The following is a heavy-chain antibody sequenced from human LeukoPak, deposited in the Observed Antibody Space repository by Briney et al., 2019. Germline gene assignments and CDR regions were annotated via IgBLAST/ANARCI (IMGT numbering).Heavy chain of an antibody. V-gene: IGHV4-59*01. CDR3: ARLRDWGPTLSYWYFDL. D-gene: IGHD7-27*01. CDR2: IYYSGST. Sequence: SETLSLTCSVSGGSITHKYWSWIRQSPGMELEWIAYIYYSGSTKYNPSLKSRVTISADPSKNQFSLNLNSVTAADTAVYYGARLRDWGPTLSYWYFDLWGRGTLVTVSS. J-gene: IGHJ2*01. CDR1: GGSITHKY.